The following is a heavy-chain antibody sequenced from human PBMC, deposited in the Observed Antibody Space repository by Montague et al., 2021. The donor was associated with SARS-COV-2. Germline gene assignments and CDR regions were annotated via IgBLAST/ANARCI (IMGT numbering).Heavy chain of an antibody. J-gene: IGHJ4*02. CDR2: IYYSGST. CDR1: GGSISSGGYY. Sequence: TLSLTCTVSGGSISSGGYYWSWIRPHPGKGLEWIGYIYYSGSTYYNPSLKSRVTISVDTSKNQFSLKLSSVTAADTAVYYCARAKRITIFGVVNEIDYWGQGTLVTVSS. V-gene: IGHV4-31*03. CDR3: ARAKRITIFGVVNEIDY. D-gene: IGHD3-3*01.